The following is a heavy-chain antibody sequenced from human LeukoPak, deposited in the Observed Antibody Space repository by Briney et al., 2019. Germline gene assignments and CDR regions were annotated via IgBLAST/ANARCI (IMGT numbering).Heavy chain of an antibody. CDR1: GYSFTSYW. V-gene: IGHV5-51*01. CDR2: IYPGDSDT. D-gene: IGHD3-16*01. Sequence: GEALKISCKGSGYSFTSYWIGLGRQVPGKGLEWMGIIYPGDSDTRYSPSFQGQVTISADKSISTAYLQWSSLKASDTAMYYCARLGEWFEIYFDYWGQGTLVTVSS. CDR3: ARLGEWFEIYFDY. J-gene: IGHJ4*02.